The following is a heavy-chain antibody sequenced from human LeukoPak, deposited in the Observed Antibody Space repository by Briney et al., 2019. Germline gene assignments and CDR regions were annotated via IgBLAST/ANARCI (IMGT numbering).Heavy chain of an antibody. V-gene: IGHV4-59*01. CDR3: ARDGPPGSGSYETSDAFDI. J-gene: IGHJ3*02. CDR1: GGSISSYY. CDR2: IYYSGST. D-gene: IGHD3-10*01. Sequence: SETPSLTCTVSGGSISSYYWSWIRQPPGKGLEWIGYIYYSGSTNYNPSLKSRVTISVDTSKNQFSLKLSSVTAADTAVYYCARDGPPGSGSYETSDAFDIWGQGTMVTVSS.